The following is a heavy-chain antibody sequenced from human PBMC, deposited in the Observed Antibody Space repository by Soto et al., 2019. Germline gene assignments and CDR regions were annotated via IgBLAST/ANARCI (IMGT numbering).Heavy chain of an antibody. CDR1: GFTFSNYV. Sequence: EVQLLESGGGLVQPGGSLRLSCAASGFTFSNYVMSWVRQAPGKGLEWVSAISGSGGTTYYADSVKGRFTISRDNSKNALYLQMNSLRAEDTAVYYCANRMYFDYWGQGTLVIVSS. V-gene: IGHV3-23*01. CDR2: ISGSGGTT. J-gene: IGHJ4*02. CDR3: ANRMYFDY.